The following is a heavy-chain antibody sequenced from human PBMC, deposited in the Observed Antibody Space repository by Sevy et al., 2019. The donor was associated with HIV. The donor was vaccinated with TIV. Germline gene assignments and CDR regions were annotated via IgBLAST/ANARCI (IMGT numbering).Heavy chain of an antibody. CDR2: INSDGSST. D-gene: IGHD2-2*01. CDR3: ARDRCSSTSCPRTGFDP. CDR1: GFTFSSYW. Sequence: GGSLRLSCAASGFTFSSYWMHWVRHAPGKGLVWVSRINSDGSSTSYADSVKGRFTISRDNAKNTLYLQMNSLRAEDTAVYYCARDRCSSTSCPRTGFDPWGQGTLVTVSS. V-gene: IGHV3-74*01. J-gene: IGHJ5*02.